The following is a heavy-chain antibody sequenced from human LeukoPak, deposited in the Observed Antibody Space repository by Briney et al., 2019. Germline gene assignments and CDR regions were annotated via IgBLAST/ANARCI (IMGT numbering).Heavy chain of an antibody. J-gene: IGHJ4*02. CDR3: ARDAHSSSWSFDY. D-gene: IGHD6-13*01. V-gene: IGHV3-11*06. CDR2: VSSSSSYT. Sequence: TGGSLRLSCAASGFTFSDYYMSWIRQAPGKGLEWVSYVSSSSSYTNYADSVKGRFTISRDNAKNSLYLQMNSLGAEDTAVYYCARDAHSSSWSFDYWGQGTLVTVSS. CDR1: GFTFSDYY.